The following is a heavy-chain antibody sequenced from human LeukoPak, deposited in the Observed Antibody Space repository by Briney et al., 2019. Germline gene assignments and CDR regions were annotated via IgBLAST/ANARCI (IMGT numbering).Heavy chain of an antibody. CDR2: IYPGDSDT. V-gene: IGHV5-51*01. CDR3: ARSWVAGYGTVLDY. J-gene: IGHJ4*02. CDR1: GFSFTNYW. Sequence: GESLKISCKGSGFSFTNYWIGWVRQMPGKGLEWMGIIYPGDSDTRYSPSFQGQVTISADKSIGTAYLQWSSLKASDTAMYYCARSWVAGYGTVLDYWGQGTLATVSS. D-gene: IGHD6-19*01.